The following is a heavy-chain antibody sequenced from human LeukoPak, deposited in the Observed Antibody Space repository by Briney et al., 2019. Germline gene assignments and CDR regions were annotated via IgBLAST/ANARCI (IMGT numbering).Heavy chain of an antibody. V-gene: IGHV3-30*03. Sequence: GGSLRLSCAASGFTFSSYSMNWVRQAPGKGLEWVAVISYDGSNKYYADSVKGRFTISRDNSKNTLYLQMNSLRAEDTAVYYCARDFALIPGYSSSRYWGQGTLVTVSS. CDR3: ARDFALIPGYSSSRY. CDR1: GFTFSSYS. J-gene: IGHJ4*02. D-gene: IGHD6-13*01. CDR2: ISYDGSNK.